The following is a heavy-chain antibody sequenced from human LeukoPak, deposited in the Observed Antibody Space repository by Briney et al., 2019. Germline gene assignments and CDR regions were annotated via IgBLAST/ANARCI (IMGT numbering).Heavy chain of an antibody. J-gene: IGHJ4*02. V-gene: IGHV3-7*01. Sequence: GGSLRLSCVVSGFTLSSDWMSWVRQAPGKGLEWVANIKKDGIEKYYVESVKGRFTISRDNAKNSLYLQMNSLRAEDTAAYYCARGRYSSRSGGYYFDTWGQGTLVTASS. D-gene: IGHD2-2*01. CDR3: ARGRYSSRSGGYYFDT. CDR2: IKKDGIEK. CDR1: GFTLSSDW.